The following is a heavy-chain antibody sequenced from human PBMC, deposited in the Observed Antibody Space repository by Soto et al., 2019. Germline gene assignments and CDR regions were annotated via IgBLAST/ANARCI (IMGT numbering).Heavy chain of an antibody. CDR3: ASQGVDALDI. V-gene: IGHV3-21*01. D-gene: IGHD2-15*01. CDR1: GLTFSNYT. Sequence: GGSLRLSCAASGLTFSNYTMNWVRQAPGKGLEWVSSITRCSSYMSTDNLLKGRVTVSRDNAQNSLYLQMNSLRAEDTAVYYCASQGVDALDIWGQGTMVTVSS. J-gene: IGHJ3*02. CDR2: ITRCSSYM.